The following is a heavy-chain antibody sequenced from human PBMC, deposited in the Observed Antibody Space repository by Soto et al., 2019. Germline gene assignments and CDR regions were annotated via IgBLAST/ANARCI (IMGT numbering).Heavy chain of an antibody. CDR2: FYYSEST. V-gene: IGHV4-39*01. CDR3: ARLGGYCSSTSCYGYYGMDV. CDR1: GGSISSGPYS. Sequence: QLQLQESGPGLVKPSETLSLTCTVSGGSISSGPYSWGWIRQSPGEGLEWIGTFYYSESTYYNPSLESRVTISVYTSKNQFSLTVSSVTVADTAVYYCARLGGYCSSTSCYGYYGMDVWGQGTTVTVSS. J-gene: IGHJ6*02. D-gene: IGHD2-2*01.